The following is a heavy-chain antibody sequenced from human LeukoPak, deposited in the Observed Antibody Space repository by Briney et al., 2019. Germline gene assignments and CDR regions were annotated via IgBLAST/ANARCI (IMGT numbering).Heavy chain of an antibody. D-gene: IGHD5-12*01. J-gene: IGHJ4*02. V-gene: IGHV1-46*01. CDR3: ARDVGTTHFDF. Sequence: ASVKVSCKAFGYTLTGYWMHWVRQAPGQGPEWMGVISPSGGSTIYAQKFKGRVTLTRDMSTSTDYLELSSLRSEDTAVYYCARDVGTTHFDFWGQGTLVTVSS. CDR2: ISPSGGST. CDR1: GYTLTGYW.